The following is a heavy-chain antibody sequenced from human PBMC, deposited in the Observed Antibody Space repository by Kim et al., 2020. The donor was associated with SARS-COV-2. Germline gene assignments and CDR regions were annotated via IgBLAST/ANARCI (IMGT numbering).Heavy chain of an antibody. J-gene: IGHJ6*02. D-gene: IGHD3-10*01. CDR2: IDPSDSYT. Sequence: GESLKISCKGSGYSFTSYWISWVRQMPGKGLEWMGRIDPSDSYTNYSPSFQGHVTISADKSISTAYLQWSSLKASDTAMYYCAREGGGLWVGVYYYYGMDVWGQGTTVTVSS. CDR1: GYSFTSYW. V-gene: IGHV5-10-1*01. CDR3: AREGGGLWVGVYYYYGMDV.